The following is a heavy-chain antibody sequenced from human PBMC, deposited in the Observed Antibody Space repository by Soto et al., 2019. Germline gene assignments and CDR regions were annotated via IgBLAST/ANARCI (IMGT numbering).Heavy chain of an antibody. CDR2: IYSDGRT. CDR1: GITVSSNY. J-gene: IGHJ4*02. D-gene: IGHD6-19*01. V-gene: IGHV3-66*01. CDR3: ARGKAVATSYYFDY. Sequence: EVQLVESGGGLVQPGGCMRLLCAASGITVSSNYMSWVRQAPGKGLEWVSVIYSDGRTYYADSVKGTFTISRDNSKNTVYLQMNSLRAEDTAVYYCARGKAVATSYYFDYWGQGTLVTVSS.